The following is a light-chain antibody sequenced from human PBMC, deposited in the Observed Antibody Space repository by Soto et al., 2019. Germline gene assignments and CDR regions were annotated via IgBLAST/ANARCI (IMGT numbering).Light chain of an antibody. CDR3: QQYDTYST. Sequence: DIQMTQSPSTLSASVGDRVTITCRASQSISNRLAWYHQKPGKTPNLLIYDASNLGSGVPSRFSGSGPGTEFTLTISSLQPDDFATYYCQQYDTYSTLGQGTKVDIK. J-gene: IGKJ1*01. CDR2: DAS. CDR1: QSISNR. V-gene: IGKV1-5*01.